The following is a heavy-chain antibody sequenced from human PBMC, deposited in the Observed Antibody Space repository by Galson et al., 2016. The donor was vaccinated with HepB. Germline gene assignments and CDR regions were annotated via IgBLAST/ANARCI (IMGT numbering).Heavy chain of an antibody. CDR2: IYHNGNT. CDR3: ARCEFGDPFDY. J-gene: IGHJ4*02. CDR1: GDFISSSNW. D-gene: IGHD4-17*01. Sequence: ETLSLTCDVSGDFISSSNWWSWVRQSPGKGLEWIGEIYHNGNTNYNPSLKGRATMSIDKAKNNFSLKVTSVTAADTAIYYCARCEFGDPFDYWGRGILVTVAS. V-gene: IGHV4/OR15-8*02.